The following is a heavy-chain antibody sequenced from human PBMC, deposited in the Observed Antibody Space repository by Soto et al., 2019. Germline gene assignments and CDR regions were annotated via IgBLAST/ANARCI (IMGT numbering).Heavy chain of an antibody. V-gene: IGHV1-2*02. J-gene: IGHJ4*02. D-gene: IGHD1-1*01. CDR2: IHPNSGVT. Sequence: ASVNVSCQASGYTFTDYYLHWVRQSPGQGLEWMGWIHPNSGVTKFPQKFQGRVIMTRATSISTAYMELTRLTSDDTAMYYCARAGLTTLELATTYWGQGTLVTVSS. CDR1: GYTFTDYY. CDR3: ARAGLTTLELATTY.